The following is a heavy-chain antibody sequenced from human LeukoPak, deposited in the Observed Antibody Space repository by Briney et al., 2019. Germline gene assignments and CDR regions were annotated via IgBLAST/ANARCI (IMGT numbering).Heavy chain of an antibody. Sequence: GGSLRLSCAASGFTFSSYAMHWVRQAPGKGLEWVAVISYDGSNKYYADSVKGRFTISRDNSKNTLYLQMNSLRAEDTAVYYCAKVLRFLEWYDAFDIWGQGTMVTVSS. CDR3: AKVLRFLEWYDAFDI. V-gene: IGHV3-30-3*01. J-gene: IGHJ3*02. CDR2: ISYDGSNK. D-gene: IGHD3-3*01. CDR1: GFTFSSYA.